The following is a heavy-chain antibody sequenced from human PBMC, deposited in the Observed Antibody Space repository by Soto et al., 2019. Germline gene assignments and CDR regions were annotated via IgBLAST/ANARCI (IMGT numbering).Heavy chain of an antibody. CDR1: SDSIAGENW. D-gene: IGHD6-19*01. J-gene: IGHJ4*02. CDR2: VFHTGGT. CDR3: ARVFSSGSGWMYYFDF. Sequence: QVQLQESGPGLVKPSETLSLTCTVSSDSIAGENWWSWVRQPPGLGLEWIGEVFHTGGTNYNPSLQSRVTMEVDKSTHQFSLKPISATAADTAVYYCARVFSSGSGWMYYFDFWGQGTLVSVSS. V-gene: IGHV4-4*02.